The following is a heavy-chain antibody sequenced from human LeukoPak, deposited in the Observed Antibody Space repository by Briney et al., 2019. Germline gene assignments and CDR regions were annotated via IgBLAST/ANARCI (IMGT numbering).Heavy chain of an antibody. Sequence: GGSLRLSCAASGFTFSSYAMSWVRQAPGKGLEWVSAISGSGGSTYYADSVKGQFTISRDNSKNTLYLQMNSLRAEDTAVYYCAKDRSSYLTGDAFDIWGQGTMVTVSS. J-gene: IGHJ3*02. CDR3: AKDRSSYLTGDAFDI. V-gene: IGHV3-23*01. CDR1: GFTFSSYA. CDR2: ISGSGGST. D-gene: IGHD3-9*01.